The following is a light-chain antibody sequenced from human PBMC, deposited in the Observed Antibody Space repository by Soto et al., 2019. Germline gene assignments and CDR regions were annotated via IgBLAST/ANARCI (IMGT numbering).Light chain of an antibody. Sequence: QSALTQPASVSGSPGQSITVSCTGTSSDIGGYNYVSWYQQHPGKAPKLMVYEVTNRPSGVSDRLSGSKSGNTASLTITGLQAEDEADYYCQSYDNSLSGVVFGGGTKLTVL. CDR3: QSYDNSLSGVV. CDR1: SSDIGGYNY. J-gene: IGLJ2*01. V-gene: IGLV2-14*01. CDR2: EVT.